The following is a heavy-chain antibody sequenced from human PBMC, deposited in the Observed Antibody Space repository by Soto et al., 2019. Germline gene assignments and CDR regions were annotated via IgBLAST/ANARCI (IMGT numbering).Heavy chain of an antibody. CDR3: ARGCSSTSCPERYYYYYMDV. CDR1: GFTFSSYS. CDR2: ISSSSSYI. Sequence: PGGSLRLSCAASGFTFSSYSMNWVRQAPGKGLEWVSSISSSSSYIYYADSVKGRFTISRDNAKNSLYLQMNSLRAEDTAVYYCARGCSSTSCPERYYYYYMDVWGKGTTVTVS. J-gene: IGHJ6*03. V-gene: IGHV3-21*01. D-gene: IGHD2-2*01.